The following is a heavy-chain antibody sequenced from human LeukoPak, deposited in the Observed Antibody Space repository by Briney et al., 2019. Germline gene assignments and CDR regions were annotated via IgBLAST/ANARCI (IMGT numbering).Heavy chain of an antibody. V-gene: IGHV1-69*05. D-gene: IGHD3-10*01. Sequence: SEKVSCRASGGTFSSYAISWVRQAPGQGLEWMGGIIPIFGTANYAQKFQGRVTITTDESTSTAYMELSSLRSEDTAVYYCASPRYGSGSAADWFDRWGQGTLVTVSS. J-gene: IGHJ5*02. CDR1: GGTFSSYA. CDR2: IIPIFGTA. CDR3: ASPRYGSGSAADWFDR.